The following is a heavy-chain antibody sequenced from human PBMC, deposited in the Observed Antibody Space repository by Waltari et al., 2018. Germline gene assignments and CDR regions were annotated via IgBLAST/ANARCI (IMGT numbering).Heavy chain of an antibody. CDR1: GFAFNNYD. CDR3: AKGWRPYVWLFADY. V-gene: IGHV3-23*04. J-gene: IGHJ4*02. CDR2: ISGSGATT. Sequence: EVQLVESGGGLVEPGGSLRLSCAASGFAFNNYDISCVRQAPGKGREWVSVISGSGATTAHADSVGGRFTISRDNSKNTLYLQMNSLRTEDMAVYYCAKGWRPYVWLFADYWGQGTPVTVSS. D-gene: IGHD3-22*01.